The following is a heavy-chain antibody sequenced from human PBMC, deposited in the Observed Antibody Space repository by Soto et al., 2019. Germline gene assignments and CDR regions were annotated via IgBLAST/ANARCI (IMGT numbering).Heavy chain of an antibody. CDR1: GGTFSSYA. D-gene: IGHD6-13*01. V-gene: IGHV1-69*13. CDR3: ARVTYRAAAAAPYYYYYGMDV. CDR2: IIPIFGTA. Sequence: ASVKVSCKASGGTFSSYAISWVRQAPGQGLEWMGGIIPIFGTANYAQKFQGRVTITADESTSTAYMELSSLRSEDTAVYYCARVTYRAAAAAPYYYYYGMDVWGQGTTVTVSS. J-gene: IGHJ6*02.